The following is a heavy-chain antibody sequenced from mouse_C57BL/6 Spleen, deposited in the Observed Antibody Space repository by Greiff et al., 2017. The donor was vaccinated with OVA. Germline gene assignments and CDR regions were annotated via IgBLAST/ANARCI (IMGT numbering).Heavy chain of an antibody. D-gene: IGHD1-1*01. V-gene: IGHV1-61*01. CDR1: GYTFTSYW. CDR2: IYPSDSET. J-gene: IGHJ2*01. CDR3: AAYGAFDY. Sequence: QVHVTQPGAELVRPGSSVKLSCKASGYTFTSYWMDWVKQRPGQGLEWIGNIYPSDSETHYNQKFKDKATLTVDKSSSTAYMQLSSLTSDDSAVYYCAAYGAFDYWGQGTTLTVSS.